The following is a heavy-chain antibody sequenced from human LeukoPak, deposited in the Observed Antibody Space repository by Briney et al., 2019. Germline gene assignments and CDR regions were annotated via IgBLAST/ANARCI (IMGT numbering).Heavy chain of an antibody. CDR1: GFTFSSYT. D-gene: IGHD3-3*01. CDR3: AREGFSVYYYYYMDV. J-gene: IGHJ6*03. V-gene: IGHV3-21*01. CDR2: ISSSSSYI. Sequence: GGSLRLSCAVSGFTFSSYTINWVRQASGKGLEWVSSISSSSSYIYYADSVKGRFTISRDNAKNSLYLQMNSLRAEDTAVYYCAREGFSVYYYYYMDVWGKGTTVTVSS.